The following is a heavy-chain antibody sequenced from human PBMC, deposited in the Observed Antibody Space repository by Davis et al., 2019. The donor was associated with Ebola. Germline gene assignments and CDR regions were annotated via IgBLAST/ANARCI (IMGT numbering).Heavy chain of an antibody. CDR2: ISGSGGST. Sequence: GGSLRLSCTTSGFFFSSYAMNWVRQAPGKGLEWVSAISGSGGSTYYADSVKGRFTISRDNSKKTLYLQMNSLRAEDTAVYYCAKSGLSFGVVKYHYGMDVWGKGTTVTVSS. J-gene: IGHJ6*04. D-gene: IGHD3-3*01. CDR1: GFFFSSYA. CDR3: AKSGLSFGVVKYHYGMDV. V-gene: IGHV3-23*01.